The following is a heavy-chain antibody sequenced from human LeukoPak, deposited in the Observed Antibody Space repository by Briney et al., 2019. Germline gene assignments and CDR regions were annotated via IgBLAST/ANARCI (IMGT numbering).Heavy chain of an antibody. CDR2: IRYDGSNK. CDR3: AKEGPVVRLPYYFDY. J-gene: IGHJ4*02. CDR1: GFTFSSYG. Sequence: GGSLRLSCAASGFTFSSYGMHWVRQAPGKGLEWVAFIRYDGSNKYYADSVKGRFTISRDNSKNTLYLQMNSLRAEDTAVYYCAKEGPVVRLPYYFDYWGQGTLVTVSS. D-gene: IGHD3-10*01. V-gene: IGHV3-30*02.